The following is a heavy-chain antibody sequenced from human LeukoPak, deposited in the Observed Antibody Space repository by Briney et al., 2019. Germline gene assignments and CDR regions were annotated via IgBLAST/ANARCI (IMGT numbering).Heavy chain of an antibody. Sequence: GGSLRLSCAASGFTFSSYAMHWVRQAPGKGLEWVAVISYDGSNKYYADSVKGRFTISRDNSKNTLYLQMNSLRAEDTAVYYCAKDPSMAGYYYYYYMDVWGKGTTVTISS. CDR2: ISYDGSNK. J-gene: IGHJ6*03. V-gene: IGHV3-30*04. CDR1: GFTFSSYA. CDR3: AKDPSMAGYYYYYYMDV. D-gene: IGHD2/OR15-2a*01.